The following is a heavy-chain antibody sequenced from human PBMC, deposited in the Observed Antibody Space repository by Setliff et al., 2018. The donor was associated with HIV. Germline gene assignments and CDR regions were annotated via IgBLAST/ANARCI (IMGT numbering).Heavy chain of an antibody. CDR1: GYSFTAYG. J-gene: IGHJ4*01. Sequence: GASVKVSCKASGYSFTAYGISWVRQAPGQGFEWMGWINIGSGHTNFAQKFQDRVTVTTDTSTNTTYMELRGLRSDDTATYYCARVPSGAAGLVRAGFYFWGQGTLVTVS. V-gene: IGHV1-18*01. CDR3: ARVPSGAAGLVRAGFYF. CDR2: INIGSGHT. D-gene: IGHD6-25*01.